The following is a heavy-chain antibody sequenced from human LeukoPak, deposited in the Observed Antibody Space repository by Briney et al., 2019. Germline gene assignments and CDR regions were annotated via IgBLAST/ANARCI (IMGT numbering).Heavy chain of an antibody. J-gene: IGHJ4*02. CDR1: GYTFTGYY. D-gene: IGHD3-22*01. CDR2: INPNSGGT. CDR3: ARTDNYYDSSGYYINPFDY. V-gene: IGHV1-2*06. Sequence: ASVKVSCKASGYTFTGYYMHWVRQAPGQGLEWMGRINPNSGGTNYAQKFQGRVTMTRDTSISTAYMELSRLRSDDTAVYYSARTDNYYDSSGYYINPFDYWGQGTLVTVSS.